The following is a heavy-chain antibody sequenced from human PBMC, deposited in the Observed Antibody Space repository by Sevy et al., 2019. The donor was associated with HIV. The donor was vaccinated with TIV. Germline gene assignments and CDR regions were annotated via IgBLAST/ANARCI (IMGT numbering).Heavy chain of an antibody. V-gene: IGHV3-53*01. J-gene: IGHJ5*02. Sequence: GGSLRLSCAASGFSISNNYMAWVRQAPGKGLEWVSVMYSGGSPYYADSVKGRFALSRDMSKNTVYLRMNSLRAEDTAVYYCARGYCGGGSCTAFDPWGQGTLVTVSS. D-gene: IGHD2-15*01. CDR2: MYSGGSP. CDR1: GFSISNNY. CDR3: ARGYCGGGSCTAFDP.